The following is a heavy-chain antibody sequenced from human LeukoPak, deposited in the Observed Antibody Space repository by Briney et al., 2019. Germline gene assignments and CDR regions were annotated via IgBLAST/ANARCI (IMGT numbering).Heavy chain of an antibody. CDR3: ARSRAPGAANAFDI. Sequence: GESLKISCKDSGYSFTSYWIGWVRQMPGKGLEWMGIIYPGESDTRYSPSFQGQVTISADKSINTAYLQWSSLKAPDTAMYYCARSRAPGAANAFDIWGQGTMVSVSS. V-gene: IGHV5-51*01. D-gene: IGHD7-27*01. CDR1: GYSFTSYW. CDR2: IYPGESDT. J-gene: IGHJ3*02.